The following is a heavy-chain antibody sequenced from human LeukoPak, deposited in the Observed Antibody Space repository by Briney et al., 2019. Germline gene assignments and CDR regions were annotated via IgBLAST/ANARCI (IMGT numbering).Heavy chain of an antibody. V-gene: IGHV3-30*03. D-gene: IGHD1/OR15-1a*01. CDR1: GFTFSSYG. CDR3: ARSKQRGSDAFDI. Sequence: PGRSLRLSCAASGFTFSSYGMHWVRQAPGKGLEWVAVISYDGSNKYYADSVKGRFTISRDNSKNTLYLQMNSLRAEDTAVYYCARSKQRGSDAFDIWGQGTMVTVSS. CDR2: ISYDGSNK. J-gene: IGHJ3*02.